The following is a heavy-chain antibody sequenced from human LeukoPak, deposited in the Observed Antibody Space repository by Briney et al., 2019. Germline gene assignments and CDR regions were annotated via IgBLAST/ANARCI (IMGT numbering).Heavy chain of an antibody. CDR2: IIPIFGTA. D-gene: IGHD1-26*01. Sequence: SVKVSCKASGGTFSSYAISWVRQAPGQGLEWMRRIIPIFGTANYAQKFQGRVTITADKSTSTAYMELSSLRSEDTAVYYCARDRKWEAGYYYYYMDVWGKGTTVTVSS. CDR3: ARDRKWEAGYYYYYMDV. J-gene: IGHJ6*03. V-gene: IGHV1-69*06. CDR1: GGTFSSYA.